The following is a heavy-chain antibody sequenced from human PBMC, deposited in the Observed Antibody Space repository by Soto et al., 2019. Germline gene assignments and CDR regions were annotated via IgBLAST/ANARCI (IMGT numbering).Heavy chain of an antibody. Sequence: QVQLVQSGAEVKKPGASVKVSCKASGYTFTSYGISWVRQAPGQGLEWMGWISAYNGNTNYAQKLQGRVTMTTDTPTSTAYMELRSLRSDDTAVYYCARDPRRAYYYDSSGLYYFDYWGQGTLVTVSS. CDR1: GYTFTSYG. CDR3: ARDPRRAYYYDSSGLYYFDY. V-gene: IGHV1-18*01. J-gene: IGHJ4*02. D-gene: IGHD3-22*01. CDR2: ISAYNGNT.